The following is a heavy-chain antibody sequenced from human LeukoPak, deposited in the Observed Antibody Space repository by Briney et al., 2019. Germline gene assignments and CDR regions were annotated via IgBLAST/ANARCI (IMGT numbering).Heavy chain of an antibody. D-gene: IGHD2-2*01. V-gene: IGHV3-21*01. CDR3: ARVEVVVVPAATYNWFDP. CDR1: RFTFSSYA. Sequence: GGSLRLSCAASRFTFSSYAMNWVRQAPGKGLEWVSSISSSSSYIYYADSVKGRFTISRDNAKNSLYLQMNSLRAEDTAVYYCARVEVVVVPAATYNWFDPWGQGTLITVSS. CDR2: ISSSSSYI. J-gene: IGHJ5*02.